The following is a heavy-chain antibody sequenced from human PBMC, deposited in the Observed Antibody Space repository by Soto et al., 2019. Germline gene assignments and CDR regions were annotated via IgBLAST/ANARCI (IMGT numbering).Heavy chain of an antibody. CDR3: AGRAYSGYDFSAFEI. D-gene: IGHD5-12*01. J-gene: IGHJ3*02. CDR1: GGSISSSSYY. CDR2: IYYSGST. V-gene: IGHV4-39*01. Sequence: PSETLSLTCTVSGGSISSSSYYWGWIRQPPGKGLEWIGGIYYSGSTNYNPSLKSRVTISVDTSKNQFSLKVNSVTAADTAMYYCAGRAYSGYDFSAFEIWGQGTVVTVSS.